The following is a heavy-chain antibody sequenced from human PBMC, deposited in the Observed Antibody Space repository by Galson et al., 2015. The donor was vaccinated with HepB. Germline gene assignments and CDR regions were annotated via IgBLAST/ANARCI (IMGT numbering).Heavy chain of an antibody. J-gene: IGHJ6*02. D-gene: IGHD3-16*01. CDR2: IDPSDSYT. CDR1: EYSFTSYW. Sequence: QSGAEVKKPGESLRISCKGSEYSFTSYWITWVRQMPGKGLEWMGTIDPSDSYTNYSPSFQGHVTISADKSISTAYLQWTSLKASDTAMYYCARQRLPMDITFGFYGMDVWGQGTTVTVSS. CDR3: ARQRLPMDITFGFYGMDV. V-gene: IGHV5-10-1*01.